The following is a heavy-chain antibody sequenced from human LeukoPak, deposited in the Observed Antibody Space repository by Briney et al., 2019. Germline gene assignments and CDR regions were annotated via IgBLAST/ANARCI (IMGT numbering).Heavy chain of an antibody. V-gene: IGHV5-51*01. CDR1: GYSFPIYW. J-gene: IGHJ6*03. CDR3: ARQGAAGKYYYYYMDV. D-gene: IGHD6-13*01. CDR2: IYPDDSNT. Sequence: GESLKTSCKGSGYSFPIYWIGWVRQMPGQGLEWMGIIYPDDSNTIYGPSFQGQVTISADKSIDTAYLEWSSLKASDTAIYYCARQGAAGKYYYYYMDVWGKGTTVTVSS.